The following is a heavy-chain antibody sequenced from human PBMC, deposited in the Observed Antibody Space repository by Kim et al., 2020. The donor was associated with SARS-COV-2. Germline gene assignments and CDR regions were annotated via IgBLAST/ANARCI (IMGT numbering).Heavy chain of an antibody. D-gene: IGHD3-16*01. CDR1: GGPISGY. V-gene: IGHV4-59*13. CDR3: ARLHNYGHEEFGP. Sequence: SETLSLTCSVSGGPISGYWGWIRQPPGKGLEWIGYINYNGGTAYNPSLKSRVSMSVDTHNNRFSLKMSSVSAADTAVYYCARLHNYGHEEFGPWGQGTPVTVSS. CDR2: INYNGGT. J-gene: IGHJ5*02.